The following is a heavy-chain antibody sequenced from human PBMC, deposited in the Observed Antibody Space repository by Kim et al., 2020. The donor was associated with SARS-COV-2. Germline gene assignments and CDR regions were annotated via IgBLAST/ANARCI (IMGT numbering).Heavy chain of an antibody. CDR2: ISYDGSNK. V-gene: IGHV3-30*18. D-gene: IGHD4-17*01. J-gene: IGHJ4*02. CDR3: AKLYGDYWGSGAGPCDY. CDR1: GFTFSSYG. Sequence: GGSLRLSCAASGFTFSSYGMHWVRQAPGKGLEWVAVISYDGSNKYYADSVKGRFTISRDNSKNTLYLQMNSLRAEDTAVYYCAKLYGDYWGSGAGPCDYWGQGTLVTVSS.